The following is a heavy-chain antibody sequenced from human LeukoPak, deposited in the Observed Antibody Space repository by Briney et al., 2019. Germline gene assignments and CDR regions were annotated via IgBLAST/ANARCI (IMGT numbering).Heavy chain of an antibody. V-gene: IGHV1-18*01. CDR3: ARDLLVSYYGSGSKDDY. CDR1: GYTFTNYG. D-gene: IGHD3-10*01. J-gene: IGHJ4*02. CDR2: INTYNGNT. Sequence: GASVKVSCKASGYTFTNYGISWVRQAPGQGLEWMGWINTYNGNTKYVQKFQGRVTMTTDTSTSTAYMELRSLRSDDTAVYYCARDLLVSYYGSGSKDDYWGQGTLVTVSS.